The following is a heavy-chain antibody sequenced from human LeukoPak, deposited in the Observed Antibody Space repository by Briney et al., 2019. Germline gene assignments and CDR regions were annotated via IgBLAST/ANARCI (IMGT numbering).Heavy chain of an antibody. J-gene: IGHJ2*01. V-gene: IGHV3-30*02. CDR3: AKDGQWELLGWYFDL. CDR1: GFTFSSDG. D-gene: IGHD1-26*01. CDR2: IRYDGSNK. Sequence: GGSLRLSCAASGFTFSSDGMHWVRQAPGKGLEWVAFIRYDGSNKYYADSVKGRFTISRDNSKNTLYLQMNSLRAEDTAVYYCAKDGQWELLGWYFDLWGRGTLVTVSS.